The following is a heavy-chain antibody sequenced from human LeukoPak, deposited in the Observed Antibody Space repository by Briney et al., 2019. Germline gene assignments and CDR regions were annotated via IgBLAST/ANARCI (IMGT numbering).Heavy chain of an antibody. D-gene: IGHD4-17*01. CDR2: ISGSAGTT. J-gene: IGHJ3*02. V-gene: IGHV3-23*01. CDR1: GFTFSSYA. CDR3: AKATTILYGDYSAFDI. Sequence: GGSLRLSCAASGFTFSSYAMSWVRQAPGKGLEWVSAISGSAGTTDYADSVKGRFTISRDNSKNTLYLQINSLRAEDTAVYYCAKATTILYGDYSAFDIWGQGTMVTVSS.